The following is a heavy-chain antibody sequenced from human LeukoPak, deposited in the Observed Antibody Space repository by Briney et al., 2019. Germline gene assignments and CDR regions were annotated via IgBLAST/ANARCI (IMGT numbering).Heavy chain of an antibody. CDR3: AFSYGSGSYYRY. CDR1: GYTFTGYC. Sequence: ASVKVSCKASGYTFTGYCMHWVRQAPGQGLEWMGWINPNSGGTNYAQKFQGRVTMTRDTSISTAYMELSRLRSDDTAVYYCAFSYGSGSYYRYWGQGTLVTVSS. CDR2: INPNSGGT. V-gene: IGHV1-2*02. J-gene: IGHJ4*02. D-gene: IGHD3-10*01.